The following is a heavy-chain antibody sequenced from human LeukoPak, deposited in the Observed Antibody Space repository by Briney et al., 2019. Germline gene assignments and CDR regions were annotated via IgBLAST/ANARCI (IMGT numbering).Heavy chain of an antibody. J-gene: IGHJ5*02. CDR2: IYSGGST. CDR1: GFTVSSNY. Sequence: QPGGSLRLSCAASGFTVSSNYMSWVRQAPGKGLEWVSIIYSGGSTYYADSVKGRFTISRATSKNTLYLQMNSLRAEDTAVYYCAREVGATRGLDPWGQGTLVTVSS. CDR3: AREVGATRGLDP. D-gene: IGHD1-26*01. V-gene: IGHV3-53*01.